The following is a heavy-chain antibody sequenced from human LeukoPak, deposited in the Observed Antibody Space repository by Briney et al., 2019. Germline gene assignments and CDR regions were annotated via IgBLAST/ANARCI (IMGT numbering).Heavy chain of an antibody. CDR3: ARVWQDYSGVDY. D-gene: IGHD2-21*01. J-gene: IGHJ4*02. CDR2: ISTTGTTI. CDR1: GFTFSAYH. Sequence: GGSLRLSCAASGFTFSAYHINWVRQAPGKGLEWIPYISTTGTTIHYADSVKGRFAISRDNAKSSLYLQMNSLRDEDTAVYYCARVWQDYSGVDYWGQGTLVTVSS. V-gene: IGHV3-48*02.